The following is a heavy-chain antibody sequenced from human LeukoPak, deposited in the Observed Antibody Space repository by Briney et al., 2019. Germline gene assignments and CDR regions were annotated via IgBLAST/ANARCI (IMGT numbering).Heavy chain of an antibody. J-gene: IGHJ5*02. Sequence: SETLSLTCTVSGGSISSSSYYWGWIRQPPGKGLEWIGSIYHSGSTNYNPSLKSRVTISVDKSKNHFSLKMSSVTAADTAVYYCARGLNYDLNPWGQGTLVTVSS. CDR2: IYHSGST. CDR3: ARGLNYDLNP. V-gene: IGHV4-39*07. CDR1: GGSISSSSYY. D-gene: IGHD3-3*01.